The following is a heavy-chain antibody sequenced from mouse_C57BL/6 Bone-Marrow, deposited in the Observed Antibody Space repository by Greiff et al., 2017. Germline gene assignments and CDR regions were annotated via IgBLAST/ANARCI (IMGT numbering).Heavy chain of an antibody. V-gene: IGHV14-4*01. J-gene: IGHJ2*01. D-gene: IGHD1-1*01. CDR2: IDPENGDT. CDR3: TRYYGNRYYFDY. Sequence: EVKLQESGAELVRPGASVKLSCTASGFNIKDDYMHWVKQRPEQGLEWIGWIDPENGDTEYDSKFKGKATITADTSSNTAYLQLSSLTSEDTAVYYCTRYYGNRYYFDYWGQGTTLTVSS. CDR1: GFNIKDDY.